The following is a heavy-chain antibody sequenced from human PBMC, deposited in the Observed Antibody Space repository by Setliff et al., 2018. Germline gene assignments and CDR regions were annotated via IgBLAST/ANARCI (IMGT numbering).Heavy chain of an antibody. V-gene: IGHV5-51*01. Sequence: GESLKISCKGSGYSFTNYWIGWVRQMPGKGLEWMGIIYPGDSNTRYSPSFQGQVTISVDKSISTAYLQWSSLKASDTAMYYCARYDSSGYHYYYGMDVWGQGTTVTVS. J-gene: IGHJ6*02. CDR2: IYPGDSNT. D-gene: IGHD3-22*01. CDR1: GYSFTNYW. CDR3: ARYDSSGYHYYYGMDV.